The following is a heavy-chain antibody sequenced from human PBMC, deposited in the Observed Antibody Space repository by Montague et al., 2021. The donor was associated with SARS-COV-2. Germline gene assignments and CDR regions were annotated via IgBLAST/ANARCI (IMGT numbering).Heavy chain of an antibody. CDR1: GFTFTDYY. D-gene: IGHD4-11*01. CDR2: MSIDNFYA. Sequence: SLRLSCAASGFTFTDYYMSWIRQAPGKGLEWISYMSIDNFYATYSGSVKGRFTISRDNAKNSLYLQMNNLRAEDTAVYYCARLSVTNPDNYYYHNGMDVWGQGTTVTVSS. CDR3: ARLSVTNPDNYYYHNGMDV. J-gene: IGHJ6*02. V-gene: IGHV3-11*03.